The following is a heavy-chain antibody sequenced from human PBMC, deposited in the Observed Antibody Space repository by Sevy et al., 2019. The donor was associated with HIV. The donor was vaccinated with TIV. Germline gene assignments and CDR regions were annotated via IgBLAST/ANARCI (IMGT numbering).Heavy chain of an antibody. V-gene: IGHV3-30*04. CDR1: GFTFSSYA. CDR3: ARTLTKMGGYDLAFYYYYYGMDV. CDR2: ISYDGSNK. J-gene: IGHJ6*02. Sequence: GGSLRLSCAASGFTFSSYAMHWVRQAPGKGLEWVAVISYDGSNKYYADSVKGRFTISRDNSKNTLYLQMNSLRAEDTAVDYRARTLTKMGGYDLAFYYYYYGMDVWGQGTTVTVSS. D-gene: IGHD5-12*01.